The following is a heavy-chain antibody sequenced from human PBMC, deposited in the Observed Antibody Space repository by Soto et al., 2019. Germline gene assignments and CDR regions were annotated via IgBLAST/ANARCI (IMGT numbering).Heavy chain of an antibody. CDR3: AKDRRSFGVVIYYGMDV. CDR1: GFTFSSYA. V-gene: IGHV3-23*01. J-gene: IGHJ6*02. CDR2: ISGSGGST. D-gene: IGHD3-3*01. Sequence: GGSLRLSCAASGFTFSSYAMSWVRQAPGKGLEWVSAISGSGGSTYYADSVKGRFTISRDNSKNTLYLQMNSLRAEDTAVYYCAKDRRSFGVVIYYGMDVWGQGTTVTVSS.